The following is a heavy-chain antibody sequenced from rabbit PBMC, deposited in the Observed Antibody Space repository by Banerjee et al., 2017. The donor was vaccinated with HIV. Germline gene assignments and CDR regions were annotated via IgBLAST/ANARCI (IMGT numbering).Heavy chain of an antibody. V-gene: IGHV1S7*01. Sequence: QLVESRGGLVQPGGSLKLSCKASGFTLSSYYMNWVRQAPGKGLEWIGYIDPVFGITYYANWVNGRFSISRENAQNTVSLQMTSLTAADTATYFCARDGAGGSYFAFWGPGTLVTVS. CDR3: ARDGAGGSYFAF. J-gene: IGHJ4*01. D-gene: IGHD8-1*01. CDR1: GFTLSSYY. CDR2: IDPVFGIT.